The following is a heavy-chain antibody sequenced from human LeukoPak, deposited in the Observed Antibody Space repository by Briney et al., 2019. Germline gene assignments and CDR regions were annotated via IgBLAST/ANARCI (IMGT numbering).Heavy chain of an antibody. V-gene: IGHV1-46*01. Sequence: ASVKVSCKASGYTFTSYYMHWVRQAPGQGLEWMGVINPRDGSTTYAQNFPGRVTMTRDTSTSTVYMELSSLRSEDTAVYYCAKGDIDYWGQGTLVTVSS. CDR1: GYTFTSYY. D-gene: IGHD2-15*01. CDR3: AKGDIDY. CDR2: INPRDGST. J-gene: IGHJ4*02.